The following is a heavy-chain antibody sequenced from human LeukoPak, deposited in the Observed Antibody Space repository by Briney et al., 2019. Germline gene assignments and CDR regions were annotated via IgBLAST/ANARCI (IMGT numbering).Heavy chain of an antibody. D-gene: IGHD6-19*01. V-gene: IGHV3-74*01. CDR3: ARAKAVAGSAGDNWFDP. CDR2: INGDGSST. Sequence: GGSLRLSCAASGFTFGSYWTHWVRQAPGKGLVWVSRINGDGSSTSYADSVKGRFTISRDNAKNTLYLQMNSLRAEDTAVYFCARAKAVAGSAGDNWFDPWGQGALVTVSS. J-gene: IGHJ5*02. CDR1: GFTFGSYW.